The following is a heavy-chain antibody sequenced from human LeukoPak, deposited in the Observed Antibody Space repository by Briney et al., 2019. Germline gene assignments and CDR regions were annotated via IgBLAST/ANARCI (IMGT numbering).Heavy chain of an antibody. CDR2: IYYSGST. CDR1: GGSASSGSYY. D-gene: IGHD2-2*01. J-gene: IGHJ4*02. Sequence: SETLSLTCTVSGGSASSGSYYWSWIRQPPGKGLEWIGYIYYSGSTNYNPSLKSRVTISVDTPKNQFSLKLSSVTAADTAVYYCARVYCSSTSCHPTDWGQGTLVTVSS. V-gene: IGHV4-61*01. CDR3: ARVYCSSTSCHPTD.